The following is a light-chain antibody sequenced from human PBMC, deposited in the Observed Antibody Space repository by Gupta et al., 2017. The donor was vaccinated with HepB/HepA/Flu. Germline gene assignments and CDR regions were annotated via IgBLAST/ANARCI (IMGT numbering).Light chain of an antibody. CDR3: QQMDSIPYT. Sequence: DIHMTQSPSSLSASVGDRVTITCRASRSVTNNVVWYQQKPGKAPNPLIHTASTLHTGVPSRFSGSASGADFTLTISTLQPADSATYFCQQMDSIPYTFGQGTKLEIK. CDR1: RSVTNN. V-gene: IGKV1-39*01. CDR2: TAS. J-gene: IGKJ2*01.